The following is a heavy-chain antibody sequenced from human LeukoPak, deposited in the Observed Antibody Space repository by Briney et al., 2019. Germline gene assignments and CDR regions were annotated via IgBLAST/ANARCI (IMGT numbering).Heavy chain of an antibody. J-gene: IGHJ3*02. Sequence: SETLSLTCTVSGGSISSGDYYWSWIRQPPGKGLEWIGYIYYSGSTYYNPSLKSRVTISVDTSKNQFSLKLSSVTAADTAVYYCARVLSRERYFDWLSLTAIDAFDIWGQGTMVTVSS. CDR2: IYYSGST. V-gene: IGHV4-30-4*01. CDR3: ARVLSRERYFDWLSLTAIDAFDI. D-gene: IGHD3-9*01. CDR1: GGSISSGDYY.